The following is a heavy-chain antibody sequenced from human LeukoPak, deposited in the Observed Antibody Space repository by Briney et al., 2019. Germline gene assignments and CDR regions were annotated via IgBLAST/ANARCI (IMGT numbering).Heavy chain of an antibody. V-gene: IGHV3-21*01. D-gene: IGHD3-22*01. CDR2: ISSSSSYI. J-gene: IGHJ3*02. Sequence: GGSLSLSCAASGFTFSSYSMNGVRQAPGKGLEWVSSISSSSSYIYYADSVKGRFTISRDNAKNSLYLQMNSLRAEDTAVYYCARAMTDDAFDIWGQGTMVTVSS. CDR3: ARAMTDDAFDI. CDR1: GFTFSSYS.